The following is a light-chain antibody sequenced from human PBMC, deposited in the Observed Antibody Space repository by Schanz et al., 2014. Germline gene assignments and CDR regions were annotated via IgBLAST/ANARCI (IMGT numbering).Light chain of an antibody. CDR3: SSYTSISTLV. Sequence: QSALTQPPSASGSPGQSVTISCTGTSSDVGGYNYVSWYQQHPGRAPKLMIYDVSKRPSGVPDRFSGSKSGNTASLTISGLQAEDEADYYCSSYTSISTLVFGGGTKLTVL. J-gene: IGLJ3*02. V-gene: IGLV2-8*01. CDR2: DVS. CDR1: SSDVGGYNY.